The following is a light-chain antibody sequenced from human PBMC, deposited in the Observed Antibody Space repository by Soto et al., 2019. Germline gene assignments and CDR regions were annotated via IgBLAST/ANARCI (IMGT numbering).Light chain of an antibody. Sequence: QTVVTQEPSFSVSPGRTVTLTCGLSSGPVSTSYYPSWYQQTPGQAPRTLIYSTNTRSSGVPDRFSGSILGNNAALTITGAQADDESDYYCVLYMGSGIWVFGGGTKLTVL. CDR3: VLYMGSGIWV. CDR2: STN. CDR1: SGPVSTSYY. J-gene: IGLJ3*02. V-gene: IGLV8-61*01.